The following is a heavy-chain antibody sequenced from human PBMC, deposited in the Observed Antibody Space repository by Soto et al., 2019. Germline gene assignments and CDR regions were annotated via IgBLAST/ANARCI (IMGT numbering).Heavy chain of an antibody. CDR3: ASRGYSGYDLDY. CDR2: IWYDGSNK. CDR1: GFTFSSYG. D-gene: IGHD5-12*01. V-gene: IGHV3-33*01. Sequence: QVQLVESGGGVVQPGRSLRLSCAAAGFTFSSYGMHWVRQAPGKGLELVAVIWYDGSNKDYADSVKGRFTISRDNSKNTLYLQMNSLRDEDTAVYYCASRGYSGYDLDYWGQGTLVTGSS. J-gene: IGHJ4*01.